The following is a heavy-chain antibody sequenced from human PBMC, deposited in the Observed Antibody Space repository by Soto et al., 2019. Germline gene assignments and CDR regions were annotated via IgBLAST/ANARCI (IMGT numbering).Heavy chain of an antibody. Sequence: EVQLVESGGGLVQPGGSPRLSCAASGFTFSSYWMHWVRQAPGKGLVWVSRINSDGSSTNYADSVKGRFTISRDNAKNTLYLQMNSLRAEDTAVYYCARGGSLNWYFDLWGRGTLVTVSS. J-gene: IGHJ2*01. D-gene: IGHD1-26*01. CDR1: GFTFSSYW. CDR3: ARGGSLNWYFDL. CDR2: INSDGSST. V-gene: IGHV3-74*01.